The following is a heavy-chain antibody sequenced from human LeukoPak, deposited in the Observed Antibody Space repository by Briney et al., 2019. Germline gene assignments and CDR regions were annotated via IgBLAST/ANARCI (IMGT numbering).Heavy chain of an antibody. CDR2: IYYSGST. D-gene: IGHD3-22*01. Sequence: PSETLSLTCTVSGGSISSYYWSWIRQPPGKGLEWIGYIYYSGSTNYNPSLKSRVTISVETSKNQFSLKLSSVTAADTAVYYCARDIGSSGLDNWFDPWGQGTLVTVSS. J-gene: IGHJ5*02. CDR3: ARDIGSSGLDNWFDP. V-gene: IGHV4-59*01. CDR1: GGSISSYY.